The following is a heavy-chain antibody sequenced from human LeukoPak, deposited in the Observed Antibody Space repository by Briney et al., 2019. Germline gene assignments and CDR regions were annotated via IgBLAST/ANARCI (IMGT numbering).Heavy chain of an antibody. CDR2: ISYSGDIM. J-gene: IGHJ4*02. D-gene: IGHD3-16*01. CDR3: ARDSWGIDY. V-gene: IGHV3-48*01. CDR1: RFNFRGSG. Sequence: GGSLRLSCAASRFNFRGSGIHWVRQAPGKGLEWVAYISYSGDIMYYADSVKGRFTISRDNAKNSLYLQMNSVRAEDTAVYYCARDSWGIDYWGQGSLVTVSS.